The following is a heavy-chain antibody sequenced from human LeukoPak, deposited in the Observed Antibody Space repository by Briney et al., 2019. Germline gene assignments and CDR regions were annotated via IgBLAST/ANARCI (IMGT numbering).Heavy chain of an antibody. V-gene: IGHV3-21*01. D-gene: IGHD1-14*01. CDR1: GFTFSSYN. Sequence: GGSLRLSCAASGFTFSSYNMNWVRQAPGKGLEWVSSISTTSDYIYYADSLKGRFTISRDNAKNSLYLQMNSLRAEDTAVYYCARVRRGTEPNDYWGQGTLVTVSS. CDR3: ARVRRGTEPNDY. CDR2: ISTTSDYI. J-gene: IGHJ4*02.